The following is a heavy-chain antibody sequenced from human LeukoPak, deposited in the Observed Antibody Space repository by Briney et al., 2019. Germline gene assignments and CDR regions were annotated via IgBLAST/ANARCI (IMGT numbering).Heavy chain of an antibody. V-gene: IGHV1-2*04. Sequence: ASVKVSCKASGYTFTGYYMHWVRQAPGQGLEWMGWINPNSGGTNYAQKFQGWVTMTRDTSISTAYMELSRLRSDDTAVYYCARTLGYSSGWYLRLGYMDVWGKGTTVTVSS. CDR3: ARTLGYSSGWYLRLGYMDV. CDR1: GYTFTGYY. D-gene: IGHD6-19*01. J-gene: IGHJ6*03. CDR2: INPNSGGT.